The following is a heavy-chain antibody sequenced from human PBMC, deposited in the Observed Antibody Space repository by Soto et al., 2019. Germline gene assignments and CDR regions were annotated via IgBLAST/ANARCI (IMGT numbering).Heavy chain of an antibody. CDR1: GFTFSGSA. V-gene: IGHV3-73*01. J-gene: IGHJ4*02. Sequence: PGGSLRLSCAASGFTFSGSAMHWVRQASGKGLEWVGRIRSKANSYATAYAASVKGRFTISRDDSKNTAYLQMNSLKTEDTAVYYCTRHVSDFWSGYYGDRYFDYWGQGTLVTVSS. CDR3: TRHVSDFWSGYYGDRYFDY. CDR2: IRSKANSYAT. D-gene: IGHD3-3*01.